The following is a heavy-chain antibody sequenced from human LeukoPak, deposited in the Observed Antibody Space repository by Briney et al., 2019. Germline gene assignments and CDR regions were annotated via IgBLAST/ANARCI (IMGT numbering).Heavy chain of an antibody. CDR3: ARPPFSGVDYPIYYYYGMDV. CDR1: GFTFSSYA. CDR2: ISGSGGST. V-gene: IGHV3-23*01. D-gene: IGHD3-3*01. J-gene: IGHJ6*02. Sequence: GGSLRLSCAASGFTFSSYAMSWVRQAPGKGLEWVSAISGSGGSTYYADSVKGRFTISRDNSKNTLYLQMNSLRAEDTAVYYCARPPFSGVDYPIYYYYGMDVWGQGTTVTVSS.